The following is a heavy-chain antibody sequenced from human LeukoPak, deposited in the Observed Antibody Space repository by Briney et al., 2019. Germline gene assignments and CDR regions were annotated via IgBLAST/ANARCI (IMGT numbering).Heavy chain of an antibody. CDR3: ARVVRPIFGVVTEYYFDY. CDR2: IIPIFGTA. Sequence: ASVKVSCKASGGTFSSYAISWVRQAPGQGLEWMGGIIPIFGTANYAQKFQGRVTITTGESTSTAYMELSSLRPEDTAVYYCARVVRPIFGVVTEYYFDYWGQGTLVTVSS. CDR1: GGTFSSYA. D-gene: IGHD3-3*01. J-gene: IGHJ4*02. V-gene: IGHV1-69*05.